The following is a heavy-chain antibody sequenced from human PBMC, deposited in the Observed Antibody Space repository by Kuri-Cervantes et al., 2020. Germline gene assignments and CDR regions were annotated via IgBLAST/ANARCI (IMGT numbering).Heavy chain of an antibody. V-gene: IGHV1-69*06. D-gene: IGHD4-17*01. Sequence: KISCAASGGTFSSYAISWVRQAPGQGLEWMGGIIPIFGTANYAQKFRGRVTITADKSTSTAYMELSSLRSEDTAVYYCARGPPTLYGDYLNYYYYMDVWGKGTTVTVSS. J-gene: IGHJ6*03. CDR3: ARGPPTLYGDYLNYYYYMDV. CDR1: GGTFSSYA. CDR2: IIPIFGTA.